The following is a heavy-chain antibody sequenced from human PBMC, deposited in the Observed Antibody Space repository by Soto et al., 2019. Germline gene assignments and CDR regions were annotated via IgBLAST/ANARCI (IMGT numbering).Heavy chain of an antibody. CDR3: ARMYYYDSSGPWWFDP. CDR2: IYYSGST. V-gene: IGHV4-31*03. D-gene: IGHD3-22*01. CDR1: GGPSSSGGCY. J-gene: IGHJ5*02. Sequence: PSEPQPLTRTVSGGPSSSGGCYWIWIRQHPGKGLEWVGYIYYSGSTYYNPSLKGRVTISVDTSKNQFSLKLSSVTAADTAVYYCARMYYYDSSGPWWFDPWGQGTLVTVSS.